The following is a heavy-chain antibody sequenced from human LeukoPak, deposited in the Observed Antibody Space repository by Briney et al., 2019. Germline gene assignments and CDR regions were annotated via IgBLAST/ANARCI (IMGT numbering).Heavy chain of an antibody. J-gene: IGHJ4*02. D-gene: IGHD3-10*01. Sequence: ASVKVSCKASGYTFTGYYMHWVRQAPGQGLEWMGWINPNSDGTNYAQKFQGRVTMTRDTSISTVYMELSSLRSEDTAVYYCARAHYGSGSYHFDYWGQGTLVTVSS. V-gene: IGHV1-2*02. CDR1: GYTFTGYY. CDR3: ARAHYGSGSYHFDY. CDR2: INPNSDGT.